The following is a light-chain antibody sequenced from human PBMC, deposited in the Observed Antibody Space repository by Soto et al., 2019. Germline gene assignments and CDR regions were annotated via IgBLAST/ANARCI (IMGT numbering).Light chain of an antibody. Sequence: DIPMTQSPSTLSASVGDRVTITCRASQSINSWLAWYQQKPGKAPNLLIYQASSLESGVPSRFSGSGSGTEFTLTISSLQPDDLATYYCQQYNVNPWTFGQGTKVDI. J-gene: IGKJ1*01. V-gene: IGKV1-5*03. CDR2: QAS. CDR3: QQYNVNPWT. CDR1: QSINSW.